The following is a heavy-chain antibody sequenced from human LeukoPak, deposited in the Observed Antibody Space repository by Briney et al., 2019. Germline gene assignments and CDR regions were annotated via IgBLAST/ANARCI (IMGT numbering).Heavy chain of an antibody. CDR3: ASAIVEVPAADHAFDI. V-gene: IGHV5-51*01. D-gene: IGHD2-2*01. CDR2: IYPTDSET. CDR1: GFSFTSYW. Sequence: GESLKISCKGSGFSFTSYWIAWVRQLPGKGLECMGIIYPTDSETRYSPPFQDQVTISADKSISTAYLQWNSLKASDTALYYCASAIVEVPAADHAFDIWGQGTMVIVSS. J-gene: IGHJ3*02.